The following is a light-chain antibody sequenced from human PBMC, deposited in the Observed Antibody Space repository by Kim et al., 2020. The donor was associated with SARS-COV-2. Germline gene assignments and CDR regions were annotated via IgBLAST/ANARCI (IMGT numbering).Light chain of an antibody. CDR3: GTWDDSLSAGV. Sequence: QSALTQPPSVSAAPGQKVAISCSGSTSTIGNNYVSWYQHLPGTAPKLIIYDTNKRPSGIPDRFSGSKSGTSATLGITGLQSGDEADYYCGTWDDSLSAGVFGGGTKLTVL. CDR2: DTN. V-gene: IGLV1-51*01. CDR1: TSTIGNNY. J-gene: IGLJ3*02.